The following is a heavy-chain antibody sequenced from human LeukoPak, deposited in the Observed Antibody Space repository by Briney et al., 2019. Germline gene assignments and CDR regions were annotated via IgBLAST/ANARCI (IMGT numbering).Heavy chain of an antibody. CDR2: ISYDGSNK. CDR3: ARTLGGLGTTAPFDL. Sequence: PGRSLRLSCAASGFTFSSYAMHWVRQAPGKGLEWVAVISYDGSNKYYADSVKGRFTISRDNSKNTLYLQMNSLRAEDTAVYYCARTLGGLGTTAPFDLWGRGTLVTVSS. D-gene: IGHD4-17*01. J-gene: IGHJ2*01. CDR1: GFTFSSYA. V-gene: IGHV3-30-3*01.